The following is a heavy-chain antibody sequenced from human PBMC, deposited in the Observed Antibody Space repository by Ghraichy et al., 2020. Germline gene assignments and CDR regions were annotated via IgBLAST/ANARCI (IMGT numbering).Heavy chain of an antibody. V-gene: IGHV4-59*08. D-gene: IGHD3-3*01. CDR1: GGSISSYY. CDR2: IYYSGST. Sequence: SQTLSLTCTVSGGSISSYYWSWIRQPPGKGLEWIGYIYYSGSTNYNPSLKSRVTISVDTSKNQFSLKLSSVTAADTAVYYCARHWADYDFWSGYSSPRYFDLWGRGTLVTVSS. J-gene: IGHJ2*01. CDR3: ARHWADYDFWSGYSSPRYFDL.